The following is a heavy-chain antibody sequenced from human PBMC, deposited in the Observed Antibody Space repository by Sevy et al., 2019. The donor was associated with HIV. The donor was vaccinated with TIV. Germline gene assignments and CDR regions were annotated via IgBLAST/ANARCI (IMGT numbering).Heavy chain of an antibody. V-gene: IGHV3-33*01. CDR3: ARGGYFYDNAAYYAFDS. CDR2: IWSDGAYQ. J-gene: IGHJ4*02. CDR1: GFTFSSYA. D-gene: IGHD3-9*01. Sequence: GGSRLSCEASGFTFSSYAMHWVRQAPGKGLEWVAIIWSDGAYQYHGDSVKGRFIISRDNAKNTLYLQMNSLRVEDTAIYYCARGGYFYDNAAYYAFDSWGQGTLVTISS.